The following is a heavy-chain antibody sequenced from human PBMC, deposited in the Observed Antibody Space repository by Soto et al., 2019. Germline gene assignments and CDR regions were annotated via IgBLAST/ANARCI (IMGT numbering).Heavy chain of an antibody. J-gene: IGHJ3*02. CDR2: ISSSSTI. V-gene: IGHV3-48*02. CDR3: ARGAAFDI. Sequence: GGSLRLSCAASGFTFSSYSMNWVRQAPGKGLEWVSYISSSSTIYYADSVKGRFTISRDNAENSLYLQMNSLRDEDTAVYYCARGAAFDIWGQGTMVTVSS. CDR1: GFTFSSYS.